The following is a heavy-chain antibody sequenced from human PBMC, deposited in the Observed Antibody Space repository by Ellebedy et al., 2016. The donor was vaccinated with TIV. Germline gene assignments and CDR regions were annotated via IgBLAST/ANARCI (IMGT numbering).Heavy chain of an antibody. CDR2: ISSNGSST. V-gene: IGHV3-64*04. Sequence: GGSLRLSCSASGFTFSSYAMHWVRQAPGKGLEYVSAISSNGSSTYYADSVKGRFTISRDNSKNTLYLQMNSLRAEDTAVYYCARERQGGRAFDIWGQGTMVTVSS. CDR3: ARERQGGRAFDI. CDR1: GFTFSSYA. J-gene: IGHJ3*02. D-gene: IGHD3-16*01.